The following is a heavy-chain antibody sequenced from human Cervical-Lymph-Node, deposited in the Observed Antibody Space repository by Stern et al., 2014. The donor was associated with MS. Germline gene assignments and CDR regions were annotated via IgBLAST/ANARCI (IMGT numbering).Heavy chain of an antibody. V-gene: IGHV1-18*01. J-gene: IGHJ5*02. D-gene: IGHD5-24*01. CDR3: ARHSIKGYNGLDT. Sequence: QDQLVQSGAELKKPGASVKVSCKASGFALTSAGISWVRQAPGQGLEWMGWISAYNVNTNYAQRFQDRVNMTTDTSTSTAYMELRSRRSDDTAVYYGARHSIKGYNGLDTWGQGTLVTVSS. CDR2: ISAYNVNT. CDR1: GFALTSAG.